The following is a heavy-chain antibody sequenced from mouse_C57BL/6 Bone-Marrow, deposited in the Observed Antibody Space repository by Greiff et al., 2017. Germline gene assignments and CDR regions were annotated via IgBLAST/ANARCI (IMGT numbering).Heavy chain of an antibody. Sequence: EVMLVESGGGLVKPGGSLKLSCAASGFTFSSYAMSWVRQTPEKRLEWVATISDGGSYTYYPDNVKGRFTISRDNAKNNLYLQMSHLKSEDTAMYYCAREPSIYYGYPWRQGTLVTVSA. CDR1: GFTFSSYA. CDR3: AREPSIYYGYP. J-gene: IGHJ3*01. CDR2: ISDGGSYT. D-gene: IGHD2-2*01. V-gene: IGHV5-4*01.